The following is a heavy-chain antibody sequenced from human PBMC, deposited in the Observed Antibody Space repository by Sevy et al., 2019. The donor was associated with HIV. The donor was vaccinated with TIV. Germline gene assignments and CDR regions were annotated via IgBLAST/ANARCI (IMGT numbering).Heavy chain of an antibody. J-gene: IGHJ4*02. D-gene: IGHD6-19*01. CDR3: ARGDSGWYYFDY. Sequence: GGSLRLSCAASGFTFSHYYMSWIRQAPGKGLEWVSHISTGDNTIDYAESVRGRFTISRDNDKNSLSLQMNSLRAGDTAVYYCARGDSGWYYFDYWGQGTLVTVSS. CDR1: GFTFSHYY. CDR2: ISTGDNTI. V-gene: IGHV3-11*01.